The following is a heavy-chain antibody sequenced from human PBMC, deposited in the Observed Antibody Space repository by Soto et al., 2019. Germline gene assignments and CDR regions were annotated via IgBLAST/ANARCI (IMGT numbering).Heavy chain of an antibody. D-gene: IGHD5-18*01. Sequence: ESGGGVVPPGRSLRLSCAASGFTCSSYGMHWVRQAPGTGLEWVAVISYDGSNKYYADSVKGRFTISRDNSKNTLYLQMNSLRAEDTAVYYCAKDGQNTAMVFEPNYYYYYGMDVWGQGTTVTVSS. CDR3: AKDGQNTAMVFEPNYYYYYGMDV. J-gene: IGHJ6*02. CDR2: ISYDGSNK. CDR1: GFTCSSYG. V-gene: IGHV3-30*18.